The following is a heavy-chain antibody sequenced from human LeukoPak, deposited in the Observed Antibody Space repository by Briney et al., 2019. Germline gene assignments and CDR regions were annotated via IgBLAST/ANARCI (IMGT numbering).Heavy chain of an antibody. D-gene: IGHD4-17*01. CDR1: GGIFSNYG. V-gene: IGHV1-69*05. Sequence: GASVKVSCKTSGGIFSNYGINWVRQAPGQGLEWMGGIIPIFGSAKYAQKFQGRVTITRNTSISTAYMELSSLRSEDTAVYYCARVTTVTTIPYYYYYYYMDVWGKGTTVTVSS. CDR2: IIPIFGSA. CDR3: ARVTTVTTIPYYYYYYYMDV. J-gene: IGHJ6*03.